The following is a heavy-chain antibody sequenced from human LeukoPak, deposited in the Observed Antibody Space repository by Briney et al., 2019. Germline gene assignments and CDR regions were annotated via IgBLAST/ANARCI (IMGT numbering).Heavy chain of an antibody. Sequence: SETLSLTCTVSGGSISSYYWSWIRQPPGKGLEWIGYIYYSGSTNYNPSLKSRVTISVDTSKNQFSLKLSSVTAADTAVYYCAGANIAAALYFDYWGQETLVTVSS. CDR2: IYYSGST. V-gene: IGHV4-59*01. CDR3: AGANIAAALYFDY. J-gene: IGHJ4*02. CDR1: GGSISSYY. D-gene: IGHD6-13*01.